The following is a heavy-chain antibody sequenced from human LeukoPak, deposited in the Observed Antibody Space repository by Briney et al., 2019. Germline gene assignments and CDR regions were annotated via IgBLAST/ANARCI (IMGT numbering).Heavy chain of an antibody. J-gene: IGHJ6*02. CDR3: ARISIYYYDMDV. CDR1: GGSVSSGTYY. CDR2: IYYSGST. Sequence: PSETLSLTCTVSGGSVSSGTYYWSWLRQPPGKGLEWIGYIYYSGSTNYNPSLKSRVTISVDTSKNQFSLKLPSVTAADTAVYYCARISIYYYDMDVWGQGTTVTVSS. V-gene: IGHV4-61*01.